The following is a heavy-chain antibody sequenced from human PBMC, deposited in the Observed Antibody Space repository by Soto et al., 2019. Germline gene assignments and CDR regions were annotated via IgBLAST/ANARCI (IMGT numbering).Heavy chain of an antibody. CDR3: ARDPGDSGSSMGYFDY. Sequence: PSETLSLTCTVSGGSINSGDYYWSWIRQPPGKGLEWIGYIYDSGSTFYNPSLKSRVTISVDTSKNQFSLKLSSVTAADTAVYYCARDPGDSGSSMGYFDYWGQGTLVTSPQ. D-gene: IGHD1-26*01. CDR2: IYDSGST. V-gene: IGHV4-30-4*01. J-gene: IGHJ4*02. CDR1: GGSINSGDYY.